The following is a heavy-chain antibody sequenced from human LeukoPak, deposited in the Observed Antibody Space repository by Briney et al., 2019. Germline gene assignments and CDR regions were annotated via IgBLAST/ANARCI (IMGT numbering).Heavy chain of an antibody. CDR3: ARDTMIMVRGVRHYGMDV. D-gene: IGHD3-10*01. CDR2: IWYDGSNK. J-gene: IGHJ6*02. Sequence: GGSLRLSCAASGFTFSSYGMHWVRQAPGKGLEWVAVIWYDGSNKYYADSVEGRFTISRDNSKNTLYLQMNSLRAEDTAVYYCARDTMIMVRGVRHYGMDVWGQGTTVTVSS. V-gene: IGHV3-33*01. CDR1: GFTFSSYG.